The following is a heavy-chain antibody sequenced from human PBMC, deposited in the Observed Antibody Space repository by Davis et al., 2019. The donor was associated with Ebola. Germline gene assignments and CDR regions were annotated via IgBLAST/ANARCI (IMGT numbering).Heavy chain of an antibody. CDR2: IYYSGST. D-gene: IGHD7-27*01. CDR3: ARVDRNWGWALTFDY. V-gene: IGHV4-31*03. CDR1: GGSISSGGYY. Sequence: MPSETLSLTCTVSGGSISSGGYYWSWIRQHPGKGLEWIGYIYYSGSTYYNPSLKSRVTISVDTSKNQFSLKLSSVTAADTAVYYCARVDRNWGWALTFDYWGQGTLVTVSS. J-gene: IGHJ4*02.